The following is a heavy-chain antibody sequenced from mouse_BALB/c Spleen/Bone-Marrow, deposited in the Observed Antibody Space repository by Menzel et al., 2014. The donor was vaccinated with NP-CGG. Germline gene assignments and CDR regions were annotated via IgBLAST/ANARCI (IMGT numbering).Heavy chain of an antibody. CDR1: GYTFTSSW. CDR2: IHPNSGNT. J-gene: IGHJ2*01. Sequence: VKLVESGSVLVRPGASVKLSCKASGYTFTSSWTHWAKQRPGQGLEWTGEIHPNSGNTNYNEKFKGKATLTVDTSSSTAYVDLSSLTSEDSAVYYCARSGFDYWGQGTTLTVSS. V-gene: IGHV1S130*01. CDR3: ARSGFDY. D-gene: IGHD3-2*02.